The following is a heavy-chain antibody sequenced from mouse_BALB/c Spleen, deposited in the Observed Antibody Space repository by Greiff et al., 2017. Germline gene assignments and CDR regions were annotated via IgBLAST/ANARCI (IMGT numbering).Heavy chain of an antibody. J-gene: IGHJ4*01. CDR2: IDPSDSET. CDR1: GYTFTSYW. CDR3: ARWLLRRDAMDY. D-gene: IGHD2-3*01. V-gene: IGHV1-69*02. Sequence: QVQLKQPGAELVKPGAPVKLSCKASGYTFTSYWMNWVKQRPGRGLEWIGRIDPSDSETHYNQKFKDKATLTVDKSSSTAYIQLSSLTSEDSAVYYCARWLLRRDAMDYWGQGTSVTVSS.